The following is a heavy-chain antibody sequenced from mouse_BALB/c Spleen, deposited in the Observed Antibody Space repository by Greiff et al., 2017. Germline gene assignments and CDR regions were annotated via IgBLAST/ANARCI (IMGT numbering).Heavy chain of an antibody. CDR3: ARPPYGYDEFAY. V-gene: IGHV5-12-2*01. D-gene: IGHD2-2*01. CDR1: GFTFSSYT. CDR2: ISNGGGST. Sequence: EVMLVESGGGLVQPGGSLKLSCAASGFTFSSYTMSWVRQTPEKRLEWVAYISNGGGSTYYPDTVKGRFTISRDNAKNTLYRQMSSLKSEDTAMYCCARPPYGYDEFAYWGQGTLVTVSA. J-gene: IGHJ3*01.